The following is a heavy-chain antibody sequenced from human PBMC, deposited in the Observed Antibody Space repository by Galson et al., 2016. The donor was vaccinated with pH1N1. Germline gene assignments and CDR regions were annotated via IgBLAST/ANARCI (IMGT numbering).Heavy chain of an antibody. CDR1: GGTFNSNG. Sequence: CKASGGTFNSNGISWLRQAPGQGLEWMGRIIPILGSTNYAQKFQGKITITADESTSTAYMELNSLRSEDTALYYCAREDYYDVDLSDWYFDLWGRGTLVTVSS. V-gene: IGHV1-69*01. D-gene: IGHD3-22*01. J-gene: IGHJ2*01. CDR2: IIPILGST. CDR3: AREDYYDVDLSDWYFDL.